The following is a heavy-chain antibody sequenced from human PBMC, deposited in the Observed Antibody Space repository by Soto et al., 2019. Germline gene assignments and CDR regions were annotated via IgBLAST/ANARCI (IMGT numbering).Heavy chain of an antibody. CDR2: ISDDGSST. Sequence: GGSLRLSCASSGFTFSIYVMSWVRQAQGKGLEWVSAISDDGSSTDYADSVKGRFTISRDNSKNTLSLQMNSLRAEDTAVYYCAKDIVATLYYYGLDVWGQGTTVTVSS. J-gene: IGHJ6*02. CDR1: GFTFSIYV. D-gene: IGHD5-12*01. CDR3: AKDIVATLYYYGLDV. V-gene: IGHV3-23*01.